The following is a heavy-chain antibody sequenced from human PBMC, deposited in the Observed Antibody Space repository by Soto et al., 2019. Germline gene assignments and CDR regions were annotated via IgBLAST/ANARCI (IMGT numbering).Heavy chain of an antibody. CDR2: IWYDGSNK. D-gene: IGHD6-19*01. CDR3: ARDKEVAGPLDY. Sequence: ESGGGVVQPGRSLRLSCAASGFTFSSYGMHWVRQAPGKGLEWVAVIWYDGSNKYYADSVKGRFTISRDNSKNTLYLQMNSLRAEDTAVYYCARDKEVAGPLDYWGQGTLVTVSS. J-gene: IGHJ4*02. V-gene: IGHV3-33*01. CDR1: GFTFSSYG.